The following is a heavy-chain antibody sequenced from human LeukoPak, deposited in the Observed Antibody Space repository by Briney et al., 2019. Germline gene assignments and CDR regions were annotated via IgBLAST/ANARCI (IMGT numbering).Heavy chain of an antibody. D-gene: IGHD3-10*01. Sequence: GGSLTLSCAASGFTFGSYAMHWVRQAPGKGLEWVAFTRYDGTIKYYSDFVKGRFTISRDNSKNTLYLQMSSLRLEDTAVYYCAKDLELTMIRGVCEYWGQGTLVTVSS. J-gene: IGHJ4*02. CDR3: AKDLELTMIRGVCEY. CDR2: TRYDGTIK. V-gene: IGHV3-30*02. CDR1: GFTFGSYA.